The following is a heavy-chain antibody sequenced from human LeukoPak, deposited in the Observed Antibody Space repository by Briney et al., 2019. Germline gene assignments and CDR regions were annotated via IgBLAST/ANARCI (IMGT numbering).Heavy chain of an antibody. CDR2: ISSSGSTI. CDR1: GFTFSDYY. V-gene: IGHV3-11*01. CDR3: ARGTYSSNWFDP. J-gene: IGHJ5*02. Sequence: GGSLRLSCAPSGFTFSDYYMSWIRQAPGKGLEWVSYISSSGSTIYYADSVEGRFTISRDNAKNSLYLQMNSLRAEDTAVYYCARGTYSSNWFDPWGQGTLVTVSS. D-gene: IGHD6-19*01.